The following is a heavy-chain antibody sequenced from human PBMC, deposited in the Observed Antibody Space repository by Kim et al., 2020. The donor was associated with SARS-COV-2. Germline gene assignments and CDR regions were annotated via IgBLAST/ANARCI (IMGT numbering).Heavy chain of an antibody. CDR1: GFTFSSYS. CDR2: ISSSSSYI. CDR3: ARGPESTGADYYYYGMDV. J-gene: IGHJ6*02. Sequence: GGSLRLSCAASGFTFSSYSMNWVRQAPGKGLEWVSSISSSSSYIYYADSVKGRFTISRDNAKNSLYLQMNSLRAEDTAVYYCARGPESTGADYYYYGMDVWGQGTTVTVSS. D-gene: IGHD1-1*01. V-gene: IGHV3-21*01.